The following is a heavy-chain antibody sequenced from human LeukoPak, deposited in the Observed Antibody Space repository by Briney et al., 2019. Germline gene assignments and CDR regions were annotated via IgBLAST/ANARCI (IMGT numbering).Heavy chain of an antibody. Sequence: SETLSLTCAVHGGSFSGYYWSWIRQPPGKGLEWIGEINHSGSTNYNPSLKSRVTISVGTSKNQFSLKLSSVTAADTAVYYCARHTTMTRGDWFDPWGQGTLVSVSS. CDR1: GGSFSGYY. J-gene: IGHJ5*02. D-gene: IGHD3-10*01. CDR3: ARHTTMTRGDWFDP. V-gene: IGHV4-34*01. CDR2: INHSGST.